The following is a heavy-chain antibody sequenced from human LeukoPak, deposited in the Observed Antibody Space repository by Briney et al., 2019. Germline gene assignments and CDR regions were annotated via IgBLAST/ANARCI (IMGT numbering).Heavy chain of an antibody. J-gene: IGHJ4*02. CDR1: GFTFSSYW. CDR2: INSDGSST. V-gene: IGHV3-74*01. CDR3: ARLGYDYGGKGLDY. D-gene: IGHD4-23*01. Sequence: PGGSLRLSCAASGFTFSSYWMHWVRQAPGKGLVWVSRINSDGSSTSYADSVKGRFTISRDNAKNTLYLQMNSLRAEDTAVYYCARLGYDYGGKGLDYWGQGTLVTVSS.